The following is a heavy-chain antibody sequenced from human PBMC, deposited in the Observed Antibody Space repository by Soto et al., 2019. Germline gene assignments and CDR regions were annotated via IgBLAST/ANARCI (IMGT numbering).Heavy chain of an antibody. V-gene: IGHV3-23*01. CDR2: ISASGGST. CDR3: AKDPNGDYVGAFAI. J-gene: IGHJ3*02. D-gene: IGHD4-17*01. CDR1: GFTFSSYA. Sequence: PGGSLRLSCAASGFTFSSYAMTWVRQAPGKGPEWVSSISASGGSTYYADAVSGRFTISRDNSKNTLSLQMHSLRVEDTALYYCAKDPNGDYVGAFAIWGQGTTVTVS.